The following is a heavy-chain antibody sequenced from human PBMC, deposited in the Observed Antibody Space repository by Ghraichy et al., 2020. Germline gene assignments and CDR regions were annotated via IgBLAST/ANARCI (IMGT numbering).Heavy chain of an antibody. CDR1: GFTVSSNY. V-gene: IGHV3-66*01. CDR2: IYSGFTT. CDR3: ARGTTVTRVGDF. D-gene: IGHD4-17*01. J-gene: IGHJ4*02. Sequence: GESLRLSCAASGFTVSSNYMSWVRQAPGKGLEWVSIIYSGFTTYYSDSVKGRFTISRDNSKNTLSLQMNSLRAEDTAVYYCARGTTVTRVGDFWGQGTLVTVSS.